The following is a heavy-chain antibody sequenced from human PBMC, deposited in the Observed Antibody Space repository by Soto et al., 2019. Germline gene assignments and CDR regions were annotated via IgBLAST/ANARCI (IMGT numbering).Heavy chain of an antibody. J-gene: IGHJ6*02. CDR1: GFTFSSYA. CDR2: ISGSGGST. Sequence: GGSLRLSCAASGFTFSSYAMSWVRQAPGKGLEWVSAISGSGGSTYYADSVKGRFTISRDNSKNTLYLQMNSLRAEDTAVYYCAKGGQPYYYYYGMDVWGQGTTVTVSS. V-gene: IGHV3-23*01. CDR3: AKGGQPYYYYYGMDV.